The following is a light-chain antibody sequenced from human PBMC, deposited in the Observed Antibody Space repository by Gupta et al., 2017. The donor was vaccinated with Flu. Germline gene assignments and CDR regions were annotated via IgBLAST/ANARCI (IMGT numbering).Light chain of an antibody. Sequence: EIVLTQSPGTLSLSPGERATLSCRASQNVANNYVAWYQQRPGQAPSLLIFGASSRATGIPDRFTGSGSGTDFILTSSRLEPEDFAVYYWQRYGGSQTFGQGTKVEIK. J-gene: IGKJ1*01. V-gene: IGKV3-20*01. CDR3: QRYGGSQT. CDR2: GAS. CDR1: QNVANNY.